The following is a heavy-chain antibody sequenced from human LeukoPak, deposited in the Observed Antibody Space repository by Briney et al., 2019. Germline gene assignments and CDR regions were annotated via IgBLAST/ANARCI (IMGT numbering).Heavy chain of an antibody. D-gene: IGHD3-22*01. CDR3: ARVYDSSGYYLVNYHYYGMDV. Sequence: ASVKVSCKASGYTFTSYGISWVRQAPGQGLEWMGWISAYNGNTNYAQKLQGRVTMTTDTSTSTAYMELRSLRSDDTAVYYCARVYDSSGYYLVNYHYYGMDVWGQGTTVTVSS. CDR1: GYTFTSYG. CDR2: ISAYNGNT. V-gene: IGHV1-18*01. J-gene: IGHJ6*02.